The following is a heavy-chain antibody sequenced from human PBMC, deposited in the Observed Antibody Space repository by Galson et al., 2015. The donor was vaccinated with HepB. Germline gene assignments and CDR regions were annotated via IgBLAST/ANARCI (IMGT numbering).Heavy chain of an antibody. CDR1: GGSISSYY. Sequence: ETLSLTCTVSGGSISSYYWSWIRQPPGKGLEWIGYIYYSGSTNYNPSLKSRVTISVDTSKNQFSLKLSSVTAADTAVYYCACFVRGYDILTGYLDYWGQGTLVTVSS. CDR3: ACFVRGYDILTGYLDY. CDR2: IYYSGST. V-gene: IGHV4-59*01. D-gene: IGHD3-9*01. J-gene: IGHJ4*02.